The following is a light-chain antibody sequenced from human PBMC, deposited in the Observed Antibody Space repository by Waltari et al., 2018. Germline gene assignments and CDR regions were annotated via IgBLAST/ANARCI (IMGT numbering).Light chain of an antibody. V-gene: IGLV2-14*01. CDR2: EVS. CDR1: SNDVGGYGY. CDR3: SSHTSTVPHV. J-gene: IGLJ1*01. Sequence: QSALTQPASVSGSPGQSVSISCTGTSNDVGGYGYVSWYQQFPGKAPNLMIYEVSYRPLGVSSRFSGSKSGNTASLTISGLQAEDEAVYYCSSHTSTVPHVFGTGTKVTVV.